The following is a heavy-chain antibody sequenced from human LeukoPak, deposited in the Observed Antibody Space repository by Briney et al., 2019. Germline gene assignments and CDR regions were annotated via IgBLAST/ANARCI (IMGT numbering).Heavy chain of an antibody. D-gene: IGHD3-9*01. J-gene: IGHJ4*02. Sequence: SETLSLTCTVSGGSISSHYWSWIRQPPGKGLEWIGYIYYSGSTNYNPSLKSRVTISVDTSKNQFSLKLSSVTAADTAVYYCARGRYFDWMYFDYWGQGTLVTISP. CDR1: GGSISSHY. CDR3: ARGRYFDWMYFDY. CDR2: IYYSGST. V-gene: IGHV4-59*11.